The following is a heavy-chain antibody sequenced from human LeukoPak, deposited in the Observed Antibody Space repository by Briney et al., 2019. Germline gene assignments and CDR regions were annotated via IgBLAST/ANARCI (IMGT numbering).Heavy chain of an antibody. CDR2: IYHSGST. D-gene: IGHD6-6*01. Sequence: SETLSLTCAVSGGSISSSNWWSWVRQPPGKGLEWIGEIYHSGSTNYNPSLKSRVTISVDKSKNQFSPNLSSVTAADTAVYYCARESYSSSIHFDYWGQGTLVTVSS. CDR1: GGSISSSNW. J-gene: IGHJ4*02. V-gene: IGHV4-4*02. CDR3: ARESYSSSIHFDY.